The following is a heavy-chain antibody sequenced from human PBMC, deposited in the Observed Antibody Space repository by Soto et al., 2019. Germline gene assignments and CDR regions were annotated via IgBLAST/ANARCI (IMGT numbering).Heavy chain of an antibody. CDR2: INGDGSST. CDR3: ARESMWAPDY. J-gene: IGHJ4*02. V-gene: IGHV3-74*01. CDR1: GFTFSIYW. Sequence: EVQLVESGGGLVQPGRSLRLSCAASGFTFSIYWMHWVRQAPGKGLVWVSRINGDGSSTSNADPVKGRFTISRDNAKNTLYLEVNGLRAEDTSVYFCARESMWAPDYLGQGALVAVSS. D-gene: IGHD1-26*01.